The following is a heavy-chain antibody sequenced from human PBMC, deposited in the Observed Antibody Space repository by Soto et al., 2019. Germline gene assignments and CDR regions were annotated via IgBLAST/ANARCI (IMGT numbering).Heavy chain of an antibody. CDR2: ISSSSSYI. D-gene: IGHD6-19*01. CDR1: GFTFSSYS. Sequence: EVQLVESGGGLVQPGGSLRLSCAASGFTFSSYSMNWVRQAPGKGLEWVSSISSSSSYIYYADSVKGRFTISRDNAKNSLYLQMNSLRAEDTAVYYCARDGIAVAGTVPFDYWGQGTLVTVSS. CDR3: ARDGIAVAGTVPFDY. J-gene: IGHJ4*02. V-gene: IGHV3-21*01.